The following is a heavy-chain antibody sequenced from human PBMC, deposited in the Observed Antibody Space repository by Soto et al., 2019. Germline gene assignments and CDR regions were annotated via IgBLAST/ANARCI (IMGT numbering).Heavy chain of an antibody. CDR3: ARVADNESSDFLSKWVDP. CDR1: GGSVSSGIYY. D-gene: IGHD3-22*01. CDR2: IYYSGST. V-gene: IGHV4-61*01. Sequence: PPETLSLTCTVSGGSVSSGIYYWSWIRQPPGKGLELIGYIYYSGSTNYNPSLKSRVTISVDTSKNQFSLKLSSVTTADTAVYYCARVADNESSDFLSKWVDPWGQGILVTVS. J-gene: IGHJ5*02.